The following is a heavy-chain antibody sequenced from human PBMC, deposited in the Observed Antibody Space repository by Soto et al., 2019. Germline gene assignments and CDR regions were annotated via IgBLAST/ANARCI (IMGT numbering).Heavy chain of an antibody. D-gene: IGHD2-15*01. V-gene: IGHV4-4*02. J-gene: IGHJ4*02. CDR2: IYHSGTT. Sequence: QVQLQESGPGLVKPSGTLSLTCVVSGASISSNNRWSWVRQPPGKGLGWIAEIYHSGTTSYNPSLKSRVTMSVDKSKNQFSLKVSSVTAADTAVYFCAKDGSGHPYYSDNWGQGTLVTVSS. CDR3: AKDGSGHPYYSDN. CDR1: GASISSNNR.